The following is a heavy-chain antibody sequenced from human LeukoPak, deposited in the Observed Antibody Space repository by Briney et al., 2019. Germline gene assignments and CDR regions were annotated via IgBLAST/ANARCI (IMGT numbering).Heavy chain of an antibody. CDR1: GGSLSSGGYY. J-gene: IGHJ3*02. Sequence: SQTLSLTCTVSGGSLSSGGYYWSWIRQPPGKGLEWIGYIYHSGSTYYNPSLKSRVTISVDRSKNQFSLKLSSVTAADTAVYYCARPYSSRWGGAFDIWGQGTMVTVSS. CDR2: IYHSGST. CDR3: ARPYSSRWGGAFDI. D-gene: IGHD6-13*01. V-gene: IGHV4-30-2*01.